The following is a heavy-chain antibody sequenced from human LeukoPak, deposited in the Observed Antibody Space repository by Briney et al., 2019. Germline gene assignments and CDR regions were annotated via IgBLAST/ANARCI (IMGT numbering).Heavy chain of an antibody. CDR2: INSDGSST. V-gene: IGHV3-74*01. J-gene: IGHJ4*02. D-gene: IGHD6-19*01. Sequence: GGSLRLSCAASGFTFSSYWMHWVRQAPGKGLVWVSGINSDGSSTNYADSVKGRFTISRDNAKNTLYLQMNSLRAEDTAVYVCVRGLGKDSSGWPYWGQGTLVTVSS. CDR3: VRGLGKDSSGWPY. CDR1: GFTFSSYW.